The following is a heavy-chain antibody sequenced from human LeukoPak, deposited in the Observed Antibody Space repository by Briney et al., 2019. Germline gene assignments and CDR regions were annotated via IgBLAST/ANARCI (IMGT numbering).Heavy chain of an antibody. CDR2: VYHSGT. Sequence: PSETLSLTCSVSGYSIGRGNYGAWIRQPPGRDLEWLGCVYHSGTPYKSSVPSRDSLFMDPSKNQYALRVTSVTAADSVFYYCAKTSGGGGHDCWGEGTLV. D-gene: IGHD6-19*01. CDR3: AKTSGGGGHDC. V-gene: IGHV4-38-2*02. J-gene: IGHJ4*02. CDR1: GYSIGRGNY.